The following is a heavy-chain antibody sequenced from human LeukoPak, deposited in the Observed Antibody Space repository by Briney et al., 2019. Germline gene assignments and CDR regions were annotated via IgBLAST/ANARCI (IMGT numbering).Heavy chain of an antibody. D-gene: IGHD3-10*01. CDR3: EGGKDRMVRGVSDWFDP. CDR1: GGSMSSYY. V-gene: IGHV4-4*07. J-gene: IGHJ5*02. CDR2: IYTSGNT. Sequence: SETLSLTCTVSGGSMSSYYWRWTRQPAGKGLEWIGRIYTSGNTNYNPSLKSRVTMSVDTSKKQFSLKLSSETAADTAVTYLEGGKDRMVRGVSDWFDPWGQGTLVTVSS.